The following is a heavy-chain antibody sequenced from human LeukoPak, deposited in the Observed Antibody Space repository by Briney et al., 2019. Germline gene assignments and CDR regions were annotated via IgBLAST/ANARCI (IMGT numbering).Heavy chain of an antibody. CDR2: ILTSGSS. D-gene: IGHD5/OR15-5a*01. CDR1: GGSISGGNYY. V-gene: IGHV4-61*02. Sequence: SETLSLTCTVSGGSISGGNYYWSWIRQPAGKGLEWIGRILTSGSSNSNPSLTSRITMSVDTSQNQFSLKLFSVTAADTAVYYCARDNARGGSFSDYLRYFQVWGQGTLVTVSS. J-gene: IGHJ1*01. CDR3: ARDNARGGSFSDYLRYFQV.